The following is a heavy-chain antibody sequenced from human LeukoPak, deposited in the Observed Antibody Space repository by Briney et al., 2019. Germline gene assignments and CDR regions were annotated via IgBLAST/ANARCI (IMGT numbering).Heavy chain of an antibody. CDR3: ARERSHFWYMDV. CDR1: GDSTSSHY. CDR2: IHCSGST. V-gene: IGHV4-59*11. D-gene: IGHD3-10*01. J-gene: IGHJ6*03. Sequence: SETLSLTCTVSGDSTSSHYWTWIRQSPGKGLEWLGFIHCSGSTDYNPSLRSRVSISIDTSQNHITLNQRSVTAADSAIYYCARERSHFWYMDVWGKGTTVTVSS.